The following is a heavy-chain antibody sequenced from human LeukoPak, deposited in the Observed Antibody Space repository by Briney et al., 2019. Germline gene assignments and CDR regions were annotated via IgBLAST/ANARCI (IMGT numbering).Heavy chain of an antibody. D-gene: IGHD6-13*01. Sequence: GGSLRLSCAASGFTFSSYAMSWVRQAPGRGLEWVSAISGSGGSTYCADSVKGRFTISRDNSKNTLYLQMNSLRAEDTAVYYCARGGYSSSWYGYPPLDYWGQGTLVTVSS. J-gene: IGHJ4*02. CDR2: ISGSGGST. CDR1: GFTFSSYA. CDR3: ARGGYSSSWYGYPPLDY. V-gene: IGHV3-23*01.